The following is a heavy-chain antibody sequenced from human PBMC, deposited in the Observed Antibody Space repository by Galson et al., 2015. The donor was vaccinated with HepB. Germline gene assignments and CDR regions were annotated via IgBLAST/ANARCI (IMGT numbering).Heavy chain of an antibody. CDR3: AKDHERSYYYNYAMDV. J-gene: IGHJ6*02. Sequence: SLRLSCAASGFTFSSYAMSWVRQAPGKGLEWVSGISGSGGSTYYADSVKGRFTISRDNSKNTLYLQMNSLRAEDTAVYYCAKDHERSYYYNYAMDVWGQGTTVTVSS. CDR1: GFTFSSYA. CDR2: ISGSGGST. V-gene: IGHV3-23*01.